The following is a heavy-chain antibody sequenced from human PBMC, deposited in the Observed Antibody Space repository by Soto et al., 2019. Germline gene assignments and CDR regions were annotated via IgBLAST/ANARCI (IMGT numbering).Heavy chain of an antibody. CDR3: ARDRDYDFWSGYFSPAGYYMDV. CDR2: IWYDGSNK. J-gene: IGHJ6*03. Sequence: QVQLVESGGGVVQPGRSLRLSCAASGFTFSSYGMHWVRQAPGKGLEWVAVIWYDGSNKYYADSVKGRFTSSRDNSQNTLYLQMNSLRAEDTAVYYCARDRDYDFWSGYFSPAGYYMDVWGKGTTVTVSS. V-gene: IGHV3-33*01. CDR1: GFTFSSYG. D-gene: IGHD3-3*01.